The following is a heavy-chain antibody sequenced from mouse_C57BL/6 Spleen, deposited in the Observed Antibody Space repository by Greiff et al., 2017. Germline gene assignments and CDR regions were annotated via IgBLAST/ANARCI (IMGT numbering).Heavy chain of an antibody. V-gene: IGHV1-80*01. CDR2: IYPGDGDT. CDR1: GYAFSSYW. Sequence: QVQLKESGAELVKPGASVKISCKASGYAFSSYWMNWVKQRPGKGLEWIGQIYPGDGDTNSNGKFKGKATLTADKSSSTAYMQLSSLTSEDSAVYFCARWHYKGWYFDVWGTGTTVTVSS. CDR3: ARWHYKGWYFDV. D-gene: IGHD2-12*01. J-gene: IGHJ1*03.